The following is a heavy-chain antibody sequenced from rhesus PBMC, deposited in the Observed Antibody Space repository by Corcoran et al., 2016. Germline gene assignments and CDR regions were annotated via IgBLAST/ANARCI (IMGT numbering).Heavy chain of an antibody. J-gene: IGHJ4*01. D-gene: IGHD2-2*01. Sequence: QVQLQESGPGVVKPSETLSLTCAVSGGSISDSYRWSCIRQPPGKGLEWIGYIYGSSTSTNYNPSLTSRVTISKDTSKNQFSLKLSSVTAADTAVYYCARDRIYYYFDYWGQGVLVTVSS. CDR3: ARDRIYYYFDY. CDR2: IYGSSTST. V-gene: IGHV4S10*01. CDR1: GGSISDSYR.